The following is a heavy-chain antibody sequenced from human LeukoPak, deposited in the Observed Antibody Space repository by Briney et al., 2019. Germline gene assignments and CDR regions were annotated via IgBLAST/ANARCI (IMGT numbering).Heavy chain of an antibody. D-gene: IGHD3-3*01. CDR3: AREYYDFWSGYYTNWFDP. CDR1: GFTFSSYW. V-gene: IGHV3-74*01. J-gene: IGHJ5*02. CDR2: INSDGSST. Sequence: QPGGSLRLSCAASGFTFSSYWMHWVRQAPGKGLVWVSRINSDGSSTSYADSVKGRLTISRDNAKNTLYLQMNSLRAEDTAVYYCAREYYDFWSGYYTNWFDPWGQGTLVTVSS.